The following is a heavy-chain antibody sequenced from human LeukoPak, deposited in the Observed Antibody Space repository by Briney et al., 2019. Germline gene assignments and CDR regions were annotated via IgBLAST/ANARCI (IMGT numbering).Heavy chain of an antibody. Sequence: GGSLRLSCLASGFTFSNYAMTWVRQAPGKGLEWVAVISGSGGSTYYAGSVQGRFTISRDNFKNTVYLQMNSLRAEDTAVYYCAKGADGYSYGCRGDYWGQGTLVTVSS. CDR2: ISGSGGST. CDR1: GFTFSNYA. CDR3: AKGADGYSYGCRGDY. J-gene: IGHJ4*02. D-gene: IGHD5-18*01. V-gene: IGHV3-23*01.